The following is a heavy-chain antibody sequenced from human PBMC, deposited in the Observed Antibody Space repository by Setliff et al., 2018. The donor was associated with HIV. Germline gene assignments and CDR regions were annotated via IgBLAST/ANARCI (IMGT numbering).Heavy chain of an antibody. Sequence: SETLSLTCTISGGSISNSDYYWGWIRRPPGKGLEWIGSIYYSGTTYYNASLKGRVTMSVDTSKNQFFLKLNSVTAADTAVYYCARRGGIAVAGRGVTRGFDIRGQGTSVTVSS. CDR3: ARRGGIAVAGRGVTRGFDI. CDR1: GGSISNSDYY. V-gene: IGHV4-39*01. J-gene: IGHJ3*02. D-gene: IGHD6-19*01. CDR2: IYYSGTT.